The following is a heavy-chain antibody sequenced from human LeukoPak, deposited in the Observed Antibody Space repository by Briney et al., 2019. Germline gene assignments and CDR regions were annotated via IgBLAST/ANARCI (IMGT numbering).Heavy chain of an antibody. D-gene: IGHD6-13*01. CDR1: GFSLTTTGVA. Sequence: SGPTPVSPTQTLTLTCTFSGFSLTTTGVAVGCIRHAPGNTLEWLALISWDDDERYSPFLKRRLSITNHTSNNQGILTMSIMDPVDTATDYCSLMEVAADIYVCWGEGTLLTVSS. V-gene: IGHV2-5*02. J-gene: IGHJ4*02. CDR3: SLMEVAADIYVC. CDR2: ISWDDDE.